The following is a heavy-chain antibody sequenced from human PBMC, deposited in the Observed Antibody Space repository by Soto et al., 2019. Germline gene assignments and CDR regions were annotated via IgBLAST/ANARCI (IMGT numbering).Heavy chain of an antibody. CDR1: GGSISRDY. CDR2: IHYSGST. Sequence: PSETLSLTCTVSGGSISRDYRDWIRQPPGKGLEWIGCIHYSGSTNYNPSLKSRVTISVDTSKNQFSLDLRSVTDADTAVYFCASGTLRTAPRDWGQGTLVTVSS. J-gene: IGHJ4*02. V-gene: IGHV4-59*01. CDR3: ASGTLRTAPRD. D-gene: IGHD1-26*01.